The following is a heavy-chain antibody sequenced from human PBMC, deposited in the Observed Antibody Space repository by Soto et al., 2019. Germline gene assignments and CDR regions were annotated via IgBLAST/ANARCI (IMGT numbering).Heavy chain of an antibody. CDR3: ARAIAGSGTKDPYYYYGMDV. CDR2: ISAYNGNT. D-gene: IGHD1-7*01. CDR1: GYTFTSYG. V-gene: IGHV1-18*01. J-gene: IGHJ6*02. Sequence: ASVKVSCKASGYTFTSYGISWVRQAPGQGLEWMGWISAYNGNTNYAQKLQGRVTMTTDTSTSTAYMELRSLRSDDTALDYRARAIAGSGTKDPYYYYGMDVWGQGTTVTVSS.